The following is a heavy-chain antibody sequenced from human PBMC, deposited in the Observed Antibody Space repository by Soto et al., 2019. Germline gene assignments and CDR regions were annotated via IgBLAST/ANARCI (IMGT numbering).Heavy chain of an antibody. D-gene: IGHD2-21*01. CDR1: GVSINNYY. CDR2: IYYTGST. J-gene: IGHJ1*01. V-gene: IGHV4-59*01. CDR3: AQVACGGHCNYF. Sequence: PSVTLSLTCTVSGVSINNYYWTWIRQPPGKRLEWIRAIYYTGSTTYNPSLRSRVTFSVDTSKNQFSQSLSSVPAADTAVYFCAQVACGGHCNYF.